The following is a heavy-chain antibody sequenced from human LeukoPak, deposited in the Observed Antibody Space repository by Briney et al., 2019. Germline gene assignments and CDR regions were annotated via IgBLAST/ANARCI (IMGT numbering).Heavy chain of an antibody. D-gene: IGHD6-13*01. CDR3: ASSRTAASSNWFDP. J-gene: IGHJ5*02. Sequence: GGSLRLSCAASGLIVSSNYMTWVRQAPGKGLEWVSLIHTNGNTYYADSVKGRFTISRDNSKNTLYLQMNSLRTEDTAVYYCASSRTAASSNWFDPWGQGTLVTVSS. CDR2: IHTNGNT. CDR1: GLIVSSNY. V-gene: IGHV3-53*01.